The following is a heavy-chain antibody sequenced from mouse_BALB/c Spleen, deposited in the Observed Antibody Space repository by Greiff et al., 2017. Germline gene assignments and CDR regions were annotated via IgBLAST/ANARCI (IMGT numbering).Heavy chain of an antibody. J-gene: IGHJ2*01. V-gene: IGHV3-6*02. CDR1: GYSITSGYY. D-gene: IGHD3-1*01. CDR2: ISYDGSN. CDR3: ARDAAQLGLREDY. Sequence: EVKLMESGPGLVKPSQSLSLTCSVTGYSITSGYYWNWIRQFPGNKLEWMGYISYDGSNNYNPSLKNRISITRDTSKNQFFLKLNSVTTEDTATYYCARDAAQLGLREDYWGQGTTLTVSS.